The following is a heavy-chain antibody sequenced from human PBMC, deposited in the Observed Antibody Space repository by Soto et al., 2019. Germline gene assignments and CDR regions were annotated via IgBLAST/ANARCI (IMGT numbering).Heavy chain of an antibody. CDR2: MNPNSGNT. V-gene: IGHV1-8*01. D-gene: IGHD4-17*01. J-gene: IGHJ5*02. CDR1: GYTFTSYD. Sequence: QVQLVQSGAEVKKPGASVKVSCKASGYTFTSYDINWVRQATGQGLEYLGWMNPNSGNTGYVQKFQGRVTMTRDTSISKAYMELSSLRSEDTAVYFCARGVKYGAYSRWFDPWGQGTLVTVSS. CDR3: ARGVKYGAYSRWFDP.